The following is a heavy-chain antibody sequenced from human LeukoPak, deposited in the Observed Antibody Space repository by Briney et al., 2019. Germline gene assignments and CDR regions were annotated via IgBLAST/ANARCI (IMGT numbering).Heavy chain of an antibody. J-gene: IGHJ4*02. D-gene: IGHD3-9*01. CDR2: ISSSGSTI. V-gene: IGHV3-48*03. CDR3: ARAPETGLDY. Sequence: GGSLRLSCAASGFTFSSYEMNWVRQAPGKGLEWVSYISSSGSTIYYADSVKGRFTISRDNAKNSLYLQMNSLRAEDTAVYYCARAPETGLDYWGQGTLVTVSS. CDR1: GFTFSSYE.